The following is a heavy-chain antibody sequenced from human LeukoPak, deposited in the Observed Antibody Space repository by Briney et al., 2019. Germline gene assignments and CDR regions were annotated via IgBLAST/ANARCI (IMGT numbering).Heavy chain of an antibody. CDR3: ARGGITMIVATFDY. CDR1: GFTFSSYS. V-gene: IGHV3-30*03. J-gene: IGHJ4*02. CDR2: ISYDGSNK. D-gene: IGHD3-22*01. Sequence: PGGSLRLSCAASGFTFSSYSMNWVRQAPGKGLEWVAVISYDGSNKYYTNSVKGRLTISRDSSKNTLYLQMNSLRAEDTAVYYCARGGITMIVATFDYWGQGTLVTVSS.